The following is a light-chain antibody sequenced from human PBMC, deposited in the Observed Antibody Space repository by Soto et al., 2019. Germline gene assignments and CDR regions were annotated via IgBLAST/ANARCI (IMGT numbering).Light chain of an antibody. CDR2: KAS. J-gene: IGKJ1*01. V-gene: IGKV1-5*03. Sequence: DIHLTQSPSTLSASVGDRVTITCRASQSISSWLAWYQQKPGKAPKLLIYKASTLESGVPSRFNGSESGTEFTLSISSLQPDDFATYYYQHRVDYMWAFGQGTNVEIK. CDR1: QSISSW. CDR3: QHRVDYMWA.